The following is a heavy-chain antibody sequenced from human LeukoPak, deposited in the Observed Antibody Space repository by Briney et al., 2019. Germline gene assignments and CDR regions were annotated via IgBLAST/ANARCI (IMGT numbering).Heavy chain of an antibody. J-gene: IGHJ4*02. D-gene: IGHD6-19*01. CDR3: ARDPTIFIAVAGTNYFDY. CDR2: ISYDGSNE. Sequence: PGGSLRLSCAASTFTFSSYAMHWVRQAPGKGLERVAVISYDGSNEYYADSVKGRFTISRDNSKNTLYLQMNSLRAEDTAVYYCARDPTIFIAVAGTNYFDYWGQGTLVTVSS. V-gene: IGHV3-30*04. CDR1: TFTFSSYA.